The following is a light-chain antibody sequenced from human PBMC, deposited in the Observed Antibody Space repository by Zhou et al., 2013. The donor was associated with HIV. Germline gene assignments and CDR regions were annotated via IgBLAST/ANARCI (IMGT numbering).Light chain of an antibody. CDR3: QQRSNWPLLT. V-gene: IGKV3-15*01. Sequence: VMTQSPATLSVSPGERATLSCRASQTVSRNLAWYQQRPGQAPRLLIHGASTRATGIPARFSGSGSGTEFTLIISSLQSEDFAVYYCQQRSNWPLLTFGGGTKVEI. CDR1: QTVSRN. CDR2: GAS. J-gene: IGKJ4*01.